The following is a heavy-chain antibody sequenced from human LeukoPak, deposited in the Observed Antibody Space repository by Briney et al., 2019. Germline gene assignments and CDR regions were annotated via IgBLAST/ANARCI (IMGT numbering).Heavy chain of an antibody. Sequence: GGSLRLSCAASGFTFSSYAMHWVRQAPGEGLEYVSAICSNGGSTYYANSVKGRFTISRDNSKNTLYLQMGSLRAEDMAVYYCAREAAARPRIAAAGDFDYWGQGTLVTVSS. J-gene: IGHJ4*02. V-gene: IGHV3-64*01. CDR3: AREAAARPRIAAAGDFDY. CDR2: ICSNGGST. CDR1: GFTFSSYA. D-gene: IGHD6-13*01.